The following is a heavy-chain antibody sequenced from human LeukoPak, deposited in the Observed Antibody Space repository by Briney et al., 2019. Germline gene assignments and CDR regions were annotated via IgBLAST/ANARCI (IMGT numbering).Heavy chain of an antibody. CDR3: ARGYSSGDADYYYYMDV. CDR2: IIPIFGTA. D-gene: IGHD6-19*01. CDR1: GGTFSSYA. Sequence: GASVKVSCKASGGTFSSYAISWVRQAPGQGLEWVGGIIPIFGTANYAQKFQGGVTITTDESTSTAYMELSSLRSVDTAVYYCARGYSSGDADYYYYMDVWGKGTTVTVSS. V-gene: IGHV1-69*05. J-gene: IGHJ6*03.